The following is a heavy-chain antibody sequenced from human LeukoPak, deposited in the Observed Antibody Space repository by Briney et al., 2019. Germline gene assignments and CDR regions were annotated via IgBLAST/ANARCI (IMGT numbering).Heavy chain of an antibody. V-gene: IGHV4-34*01. CDR2: INHSGST. Sequence: PSETLSLTCAVYGGSFSGYYWSWVRQPPGKGLEWIGEINHSGSTNYNPSLKSRVTISVDTSKNQFSLKLSSVTAADTAVYYCARGGMGSSWSDDYWSQGSLVT. J-gene: IGHJ4*02. D-gene: IGHD6-13*01. CDR1: GGSFSGYY. CDR3: ARGGMGSSWSDDY.